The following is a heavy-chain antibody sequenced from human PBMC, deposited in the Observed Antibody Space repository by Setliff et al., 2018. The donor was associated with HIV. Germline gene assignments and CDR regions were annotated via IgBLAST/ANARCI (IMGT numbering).Heavy chain of an antibody. CDR3: AAKPMIRGKPFDS. D-gene: IGHD3-10*01. CDR1: GRAFTGYF. V-gene: IGHV4-34*01. Sequence: SETLSLTCAVYGRAFTGYFWTWIRHFPGKGLEWIGEINHSGSVNYNPSLKSRVNISVDMSKNLVSLKVTSVNVADTATYFCAAKPMIRGKPFDSWGQGTLVTVSS. J-gene: IGHJ5*01. CDR2: INHSGSV.